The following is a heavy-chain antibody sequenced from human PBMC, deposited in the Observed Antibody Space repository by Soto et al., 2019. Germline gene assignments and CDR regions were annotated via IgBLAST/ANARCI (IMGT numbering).Heavy chain of an antibody. CDR3: ASDKITGLFDY. CDR2: INHSGST. J-gene: IGHJ4*02. Sequence: QVQLQQWGAGLLKPSETLSLTCAVYGGSFSAYYWTWIRQPPGTGLEWIGEINHSGSTNYNPSLKRRVTISVDTSKNQFSLKLSSVTSADTAVYYCASDKITGLFDYWGQGTLVTVSS. CDR1: GGSFSAYY. D-gene: IGHD2-8*02. V-gene: IGHV4-34*01.